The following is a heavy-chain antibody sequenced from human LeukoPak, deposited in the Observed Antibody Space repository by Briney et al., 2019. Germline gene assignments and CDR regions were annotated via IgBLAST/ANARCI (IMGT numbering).Heavy chain of an antibody. Sequence: GGSLRLSCAVSGFTFNTFGMNWVRQAPGKGLQWVSSISPGSSYIYYEDSVKGRFTISRDDAKNSLYLQMDSLTAGDTAVYYCVRDDSAWLYWGQGALVTVSS. V-gene: IGHV3-21*01. CDR2: ISPGSSYI. CDR1: GFTFNTFG. J-gene: IGHJ4*02. D-gene: IGHD2-15*01. CDR3: VRDDSAWLY.